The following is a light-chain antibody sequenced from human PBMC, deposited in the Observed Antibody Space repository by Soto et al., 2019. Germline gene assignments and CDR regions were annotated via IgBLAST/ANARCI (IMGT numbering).Light chain of an antibody. V-gene: IGKV1-33*01. J-gene: IGKJ1*01. CDR1: QDISNY. Sequence: DIQMTQSPSSLSASVGDRVTITCQASQDISNYLNWYQQKPGKAPKLLIYDASNLETGVPSRFSGSGSGTDSTLTISSLQPEDFATYYCQQANSFPRTFGQGTKVDIK. CDR2: DAS. CDR3: QQANSFPRT.